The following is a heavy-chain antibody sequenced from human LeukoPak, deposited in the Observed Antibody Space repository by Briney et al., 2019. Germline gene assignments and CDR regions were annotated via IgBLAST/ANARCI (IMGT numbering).Heavy chain of an antibody. CDR2: IYNSGSA. CDR1: GGSISSYY. Sequence: PSETLSPTCTVSGGSISSYYWSWIRQSPGRGLEWIGYIYNSGSANYNPSLKSRVTISVDTSKNQFSLKLSSVTAADTAVYYCARRRPYMYYFDYWGQGTLVTVSS. CDR3: ARRRPYMYYFDY. D-gene: IGHD2-2*02. J-gene: IGHJ4*02. V-gene: IGHV4-59*08.